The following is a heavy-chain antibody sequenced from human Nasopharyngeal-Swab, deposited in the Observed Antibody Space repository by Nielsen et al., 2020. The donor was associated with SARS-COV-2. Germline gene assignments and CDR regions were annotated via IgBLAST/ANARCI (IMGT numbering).Heavy chain of an antibody. CDR2: ISGSGGST. J-gene: IGHJ4*02. D-gene: IGHD6-13*01. Sequence: GESLKISCAASGFTFSSYAMSWVRQAPGKGLEWASAISGSGGSTYYADSVKGRFTISRDNSKNTLDLQMNSLRAEDTAVYYCAKEVAAAIGEYYFDYWGQGTLVTVSS. CDR3: AKEVAAAIGEYYFDY. CDR1: GFTFSSYA. V-gene: IGHV3-23*01.